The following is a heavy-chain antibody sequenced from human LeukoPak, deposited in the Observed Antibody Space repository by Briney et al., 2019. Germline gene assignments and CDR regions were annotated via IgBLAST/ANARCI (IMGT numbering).Heavy chain of an antibody. D-gene: IGHD6-6*01. CDR1: GGSISSSNYY. J-gene: IGHJ4*02. CDR2: LYYSVTT. Sequence: KPSETLSLTCTVSGGSISSSNYYWGWIRQPPGEGLEWIGGLYYSVTTYYNPSLKGRVTISVDTSKNQFSLKLSSVTAADTAVYYCARLLGSSEIDYWGQGTLVTVSS. CDR3: ARLLGSSEIDY. V-gene: IGHV4-39*01.